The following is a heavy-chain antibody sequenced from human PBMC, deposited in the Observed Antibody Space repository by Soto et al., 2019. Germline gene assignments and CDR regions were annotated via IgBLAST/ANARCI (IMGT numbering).Heavy chain of an antibody. CDR2: ISENGGIT. CDR3: AREYYSSGTH. D-gene: IGHD3-10*01. CDR1: GFTFSTYW. Sequence: PGGSLRLSCAASGFTFSTYWMQWVRQVPGEGLVWVSSISENGGITTYADSVKGRFTISRDNAKNTLYLQMNGLRVEDTAIYYCAREYYSSGTHWGQGTLVTVSS. J-gene: IGHJ1*01. V-gene: IGHV3-74*01.